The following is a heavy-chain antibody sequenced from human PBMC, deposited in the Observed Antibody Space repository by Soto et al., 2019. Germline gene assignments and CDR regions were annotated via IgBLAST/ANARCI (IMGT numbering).Heavy chain of an antibody. CDR2: VSGSGGST. D-gene: IGHD3-22*01. J-gene: IGHJ4*02. CDR3: VRARYFTDSSGYTRCFDF. Sequence: GGSLRLSCAASGFTFSNYAMTWVRQAPGKGLEWVSAVSGSGGSTFYADSVRGRFTTSREDSKNSVYLQMSSLKSEDTAVYYCVRARYFTDSSGYTRCFDFWGQGTLVTVS. CDR1: GFTFSNYA. V-gene: IGHV3-23*01.